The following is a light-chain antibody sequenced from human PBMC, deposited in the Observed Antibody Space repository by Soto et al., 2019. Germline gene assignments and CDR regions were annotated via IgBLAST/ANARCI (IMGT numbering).Light chain of an antibody. Sequence: DIQMTQSPSSLSASVGDRVTITCRASQSISSYLNWYQQKPGKAPKLLIYAASSLQSGVPSRFSGSGSGTDFTLTIISLQPEDFATYYCQQSYSIPSTFDQGTKVDIK. CDR2: AAS. V-gene: IGKV1-39*01. CDR1: QSISSY. CDR3: QQSYSIPST. J-gene: IGKJ1*01.